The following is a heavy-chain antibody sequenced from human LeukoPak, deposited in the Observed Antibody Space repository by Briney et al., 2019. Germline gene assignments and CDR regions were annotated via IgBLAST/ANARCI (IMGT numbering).Heavy chain of an antibody. CDR1: GYTFTSYD. Sequence: ASVKVSCKASGYTFTSYDINWVRQAPGQGLEWMGWISAYNGNTNYAQKLQGRVTMTTDTSTSTAYMELRSLRSDDTAVYYCARVIGRWLPYDYWGQGTLVTVSS. D-gene: IGHD5-24*01. V-gene: IGHV1-18*01. CDR3: ARVIGRWLPYDY. CDR2: ISAYNGNT. J-gene: IGHJ4*02.